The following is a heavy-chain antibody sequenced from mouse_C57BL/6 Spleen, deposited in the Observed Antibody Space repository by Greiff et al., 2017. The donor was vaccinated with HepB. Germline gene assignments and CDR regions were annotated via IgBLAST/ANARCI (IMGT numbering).Heavy chain of an antibody. J-gene: IGHJ4*01. CDR2: IDPSDSYT. Sequence: VQLQQPGAELVMPGASVKLSCKASGYTFTSYWMHWVKQRPGQGLEWIGEIDPSDSYTNYNQKFKGKSTLTVDKSSSTAYMQLCGLTSEDSAVYYCASNGAMDYWGQGTSVTVSS. CDR1: GYTFTSYW. V-gene: IGHV1-69*01. CDR3: ASNGAMDY.